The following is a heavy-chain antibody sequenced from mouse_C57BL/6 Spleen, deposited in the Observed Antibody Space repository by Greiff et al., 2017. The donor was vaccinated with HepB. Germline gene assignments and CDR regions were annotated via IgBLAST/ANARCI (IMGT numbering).Heavy chain of an antibody. CDR2: INPNNGGT. V-gene: IGHV1-18*01. CDR1: GYTFTDYN. CDR3: ARRSNYGIAY. J-gene: IGHJ3*01. D-gene: IGHD2-5*01. Sequence: VQLKESGPELVKPGASVKIPCKASGYTFTDYNMDWVKQSHGKSLEWIGDINPNNGGTIYNQKFKGKATLTVDKSSSTAYMELRSLTSEDTAVYYCARRSNYGIAYWGQGTLVTVSA.